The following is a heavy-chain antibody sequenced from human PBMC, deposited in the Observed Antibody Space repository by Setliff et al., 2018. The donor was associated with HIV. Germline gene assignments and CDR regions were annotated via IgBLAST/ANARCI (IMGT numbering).Heavy chain of an antibody. D-gene: IGHD6-13*01. CDR2: IYTSENT. CDR1: GGSISSYY. J-gene: IGHJ5*01. Sequence: PSETLSLTCTVSGGSISSYYWSWIRQPPGKGLEWIGYIYTSENTNQNPSLRSLITISLDTSKNQFSLRLSSVTAADTAVYYCARGYSSSWYDSWGQGTLVTVSS. CDR3: ARGYSSSWYDS. V-gene: IGHV4-4*08.